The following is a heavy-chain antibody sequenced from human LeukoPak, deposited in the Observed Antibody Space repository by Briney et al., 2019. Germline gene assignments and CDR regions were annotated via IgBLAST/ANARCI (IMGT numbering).Heavy chain of an antibody. CDR3: ARESSVTAMDIGSY. V-gene: IGHV1-46*01. CDR1: GYTFTTYY. J-gene: IGHJ4*02. D-gene: IGHD2-2*03. Sequence: ASVKVSCKASGYTFTTYYMHWVRQAPGQGLKWMGIINCSGGSTIYAQKFQGRVTMTRDTSTRTVYMELSSLRSEDTAVYYCARESSVTAMDIGSYWGQGTLVTVSS. CDR2: INCSGGST.